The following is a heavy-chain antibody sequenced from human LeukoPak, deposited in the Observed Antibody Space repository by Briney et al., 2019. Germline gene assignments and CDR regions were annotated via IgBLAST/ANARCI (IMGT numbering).Heavy chain of an antibody. J-gene: IGHJ4*02. Sequence: GASVKVSCKASGYTFTGYYMHWVRQAPGKGLEWMGGFDPEDGETIYAQKFQGRVTMTEDTSTDTAYMELSSLRSEDTAVYYCATGDVYYDSSGYYYYWGQGTLVTVSS. D-gene: IGHD3-22*01. CDR1: GYTFTGYY. CDR3: ATGDVYYDSSGYYYY. CDR2: FDPEDGET. V-gene: IGHV1-24*01.